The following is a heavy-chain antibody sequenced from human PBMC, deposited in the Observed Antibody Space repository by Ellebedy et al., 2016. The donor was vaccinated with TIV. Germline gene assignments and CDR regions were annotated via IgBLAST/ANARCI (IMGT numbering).Heavy chain of an antibody. V-gene: IGHV4-4*07. Sequence: SETLSLXXTVSGGSISSYYWSWIRQPAGKGLEWIGRIYTSGSTNYNPSLKSRVTMSVDTSKNQFSLKLSSVTAADTAVYYCARVQRGIAAAGLYGMDVWGQGTTVTVSS. D-gene: IGHD6-13*01. CDR2: IYTSGST. CDR1: GGSISSYY. CDR3: ARVQRGIAAAGLYGMDV. J-gene: IGHJ6*02.